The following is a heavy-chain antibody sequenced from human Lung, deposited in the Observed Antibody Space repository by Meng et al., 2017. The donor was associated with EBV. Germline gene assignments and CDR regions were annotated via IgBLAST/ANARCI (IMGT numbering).Heavy chain of an antibody. CDR3: AVTRYCSGGSCFDY. CDR1: GGSFSTYY. V-gene: IGHV4-34*01. Sequence: APLQPWGAGLVKSSESLSLTCAVYGGSFSTYYGSWLRQSPGKGLAWIGEINHSGSTNYNPSLKSRVTISVDTSKNQFSLKLSSVTAADTAVYYCAVTRYCSGGSCFDYWGQGTLVTVSS. J-gene: IGHJ4*02. CDR2: INHSGST. D-gene: IGHD2-15*01.